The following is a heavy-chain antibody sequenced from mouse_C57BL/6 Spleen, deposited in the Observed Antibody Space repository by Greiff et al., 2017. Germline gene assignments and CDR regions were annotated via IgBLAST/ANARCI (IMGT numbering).Heavy chain of an antibody. CDR2: INPGSGGT. CDR1: GYAFTNYL. J-gene: IGHJ3*01. D-gene: IGHD1-1*01. Sequence: VQLVESGAELVRPGTSVKVSCKASGYAFTNYLIEWVKQRPGQGLEWIGGINPGSGGTNYKEKLKGKATLTADKSSSTAYMQLSSLTSEDSAVYFCARPYYYGCSPAWFAYWGQGTLVTVSA. CDR3: ARPYYYGCSPAWFAY. V-gene: IGHV1-54*01.